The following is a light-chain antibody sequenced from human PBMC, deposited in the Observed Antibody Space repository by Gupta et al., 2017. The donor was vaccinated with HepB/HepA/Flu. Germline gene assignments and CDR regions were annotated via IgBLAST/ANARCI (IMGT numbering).Light chain of an antibody. CDR3: AAWDTSLNVVV. J-gene: IGLJ2*01. CDR1: SSNVGRNN. Sequence: SVLTQSTSVSGTPGQRVTISCSGSSSNVGRNNVNWYQQLPGTAPKLLIYYNDERPSGVPDRISGSKSGTSASLAITGLQAEDEADDYCAAWDTSLNVVVFGGGTKLTGL. V-gene: IGLV1-44*01. CDR2: YND.